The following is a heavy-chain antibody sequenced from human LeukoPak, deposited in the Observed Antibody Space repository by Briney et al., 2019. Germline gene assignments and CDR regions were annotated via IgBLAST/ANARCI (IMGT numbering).Heavy chain of an antibody. CDR1: GGSISSSSYY. Sequence: SETLSLTCTVSGGSISSSSYYWGWIRQPPGKGLEWIGSIYYSGSTYYNPSLKSRVTISVDTSKNQFSLKLSSVTAADTAVYYCARGRRDGYNFAFDIWGQGTMVTVSS. J-gene: IGHJ3*02. V-gene: IGHV4-39*07. CDR3: ARGRRDGYNFAFDI. CDR2: IYYSGST. D-gene: IGHD5-24*01.